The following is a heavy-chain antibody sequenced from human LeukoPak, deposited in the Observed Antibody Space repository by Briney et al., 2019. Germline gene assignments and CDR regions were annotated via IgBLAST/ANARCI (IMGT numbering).Heavy chain of an antibody. J-gene: IGHJ6*02. V-gene: IGHV4-31*03. D-gene: IGHD1-14*01. CDR3: AREYIQNYYYGTDV. CDR2: IYYSGST. CDR1: GGSISSGGYY. Sequence: SQTLSLTCTVSGGSISSGGYYWSWIRQHPGKGLEWIGYIYYSGSTYYNPSLKSRVTISVDTSKNQFSLKLSSVTAADTAVYYCAREYIQNYYYGTDVWGQGTTVTASS.